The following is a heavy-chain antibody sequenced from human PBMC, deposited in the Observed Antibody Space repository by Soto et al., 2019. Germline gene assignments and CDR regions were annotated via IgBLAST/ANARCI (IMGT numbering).Heavy chain of an antibody. Sequence: ASVKVSCKASGYTFTSYAMHWVRQAPGQRLELMWWINAGNGNTKYSQKFQGRVTITRDTSASTAYMELSSLRSEDTAVYYCARGALGYCTNGVCYTGRDYYGMDVWGQGTTVTVSS. CDR1: GYTFTSYA. D-gene: IGHD2-8*01. V-gene: IGHV1-3*01. CDR3: ARGALGYCTNGVCYTGRDYYGMDV. J-gene: IGHJ6*02. CDR2: INAGNGNT.